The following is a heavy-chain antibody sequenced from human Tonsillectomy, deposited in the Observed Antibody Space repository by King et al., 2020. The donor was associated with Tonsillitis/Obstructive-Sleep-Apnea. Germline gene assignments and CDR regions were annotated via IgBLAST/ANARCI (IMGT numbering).Heavy chain of an antibody. CDR2: ISAYNGDT. D-gene: IGHD3-22*01. Sequence: QLVQSGAEVKKPGASVKVSCKASGYTFTSYGISWVRQAPGQGLEWMGWISAYNGDTNYAQKLQGRVTMTTDTATSTAYMELRSLRTDDPAVYYCARDSMSHYFDSSTYYTFDYWGQGTLVTVSS. CDR3: ARDSMSHYFDSSTYYTFDY. V-gene: IGHV1-18*01. CDR1: GYTFTSYG. J-gene: IGHJ4*02.